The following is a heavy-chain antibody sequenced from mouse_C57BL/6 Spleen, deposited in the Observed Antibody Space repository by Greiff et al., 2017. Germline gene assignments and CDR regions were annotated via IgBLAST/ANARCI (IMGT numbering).Heavy chain of an antibody. D-gene: IGHD1-1*01. J-gene: IGHJ2*01. CDR3: ARYLLLRSYFDY. CDR1: GYTFTDYN. CDR2: INPNNGGT. V-gene: IGHV1-22*01. Sequence: EVQLQQSGPELVKPGASVKMSCKASGYTFTDYNMHWVKQSHGKSLEWIGYINPNNGGTSYNQKFKGKATLTVNKSSSTAYMELRSLTSEDSAVYYCARYLLLRSYFDYWGQGTTLTVSS.